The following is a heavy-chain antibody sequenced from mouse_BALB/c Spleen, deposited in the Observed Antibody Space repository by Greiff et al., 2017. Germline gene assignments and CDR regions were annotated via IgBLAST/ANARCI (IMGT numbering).Heavy chain of an antibody. D-gene: IGHD2-4*01. CDR2: ISSGGSYT. V-gene: IGHV5-9-3*01. CDR1: GFTFSSYA. J-gene: IGHJ3*01. Sequence: EVQRVESGGGLVKPGGSLKLSCAASGFTFSSYAMSWVRQTPEKRLEWVAAISSGGSYTYYPDSVKGRFTISRDNAKNTLYLQMSSLRSEDTAMYYCARQDDYDRGIAYWGQGTLVTVSA. CDR3: ARQDDYDRGIAY.